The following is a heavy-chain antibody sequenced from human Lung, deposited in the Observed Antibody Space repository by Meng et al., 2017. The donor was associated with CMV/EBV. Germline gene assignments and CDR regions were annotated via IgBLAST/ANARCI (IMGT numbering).Heavy chain of an antibody. Sequence: GESLKISCAASGFTFSSYSMNWVRQAPGKGLEWVSSISSSSSYIYYADSVKGRFTISRDNAKNSLYLQMNSLRAEDTAVYYCARTAASLGRLLGFDYWGQGXLVTVSS. J-gene: IGHJ4*02. CDR3: ARTAASLGRLLGFDY. V-gene: IGHV3-21*01. D-gene: IGHD3-10*01. CDR1: GFTFSSYS. CDR2: ISSSSSYI.